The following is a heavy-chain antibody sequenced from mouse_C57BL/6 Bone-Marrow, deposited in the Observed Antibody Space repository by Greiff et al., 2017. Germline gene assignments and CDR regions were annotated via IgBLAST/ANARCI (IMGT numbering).Heavy chain of an antibody. J-gene: IGHJ4*01. D-gene: IGHD2-2*01. CDR1: GFTFSSYA. V-gene: IGHV5-9-1*02. Sequence: EVQRVESGEGLVKPGGSLKLSCAASGFTFSSYAMSWVRQTPEKRLEWVAYISSGGDYIYYADTVKGRFTISRDNARNTLYLQMSSLKSEDTAMYYCTRGGAIYYGYGDYWGQGTSVTVSS. CDR2: ISSGGDYI. CDR3: TRGGAIYYGYGDY.